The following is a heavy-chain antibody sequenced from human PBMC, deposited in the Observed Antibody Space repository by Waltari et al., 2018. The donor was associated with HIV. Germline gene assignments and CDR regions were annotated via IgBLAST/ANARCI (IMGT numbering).Heavy chain of an antibody. J-gene: IGHJ4*02. CDR2: ISTSGLTM. D-gene: IGHD3-10*01. V-gene: IGHV3-11*01. CDR3: ARVGSYYKWGYFDY. CDR1: GFSFSDFY. Sequence: QEQVVESGGGLVKPGGSLRLSCVASGFSFSDFYMTWIRQAPGRGLEWVSYISTSGLTMYDAASVKGRFTISRDNAKNSLYLQMNSLRAEDTAVYYCARVGSYYKWGYFDYWGQGTLVTVSS.